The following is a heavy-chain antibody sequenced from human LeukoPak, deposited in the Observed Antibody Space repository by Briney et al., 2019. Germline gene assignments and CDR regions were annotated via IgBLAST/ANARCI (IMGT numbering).Heavy chain of an antibody. D-gene: IGHD2-15*01. Sequence: GESLKISCKGSGYSFTSCWIGWVRQMPGKGLEWMGIIYPGDSDTRYSPSFQGQVTISADKSISTAYLQWSSLKASDTAMYYCARFSAGVAATRAFDYWGQGTLVTVSS. CDR1: GYSFTSCW. J-gene: IGHJ4*02. CDR3: ARFSAGVAATRAFDY. CDR2: IYPGDSDT. V-gene: IGHV5-51*01.